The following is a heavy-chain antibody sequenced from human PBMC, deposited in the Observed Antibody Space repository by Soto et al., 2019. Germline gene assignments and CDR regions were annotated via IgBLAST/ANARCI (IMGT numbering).Heavy chain of an antibody. V-gene: IGHV3-23*01. Sequence: EVQLLESGGGLVQPGGSLRLSCAASGFTFSSYAMSWVLQAPGKGLEWVSAISGSGGSTYYADSVKGRFTISRDNSKNTLYLQLNILRADDTAVYYCAKDPAPRPPAWFEPWGQGTVVTVSS. J-gene: IGHJ5*02. CDR3: AKDPAPRPPAWFEP. CDR1: GFTFSSYA. CDR2: ISGSGGST.